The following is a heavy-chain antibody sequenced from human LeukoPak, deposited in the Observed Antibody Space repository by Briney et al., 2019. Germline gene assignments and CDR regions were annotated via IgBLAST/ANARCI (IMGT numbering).Heavy chain of an antibody. V-gene: IGHV3-74*01. CDR1: GFTFSNYW. CDR3: ARDLGQYYDTSDNWFDP. D-gene: IGHD3-22*01. J-gene: IGHJ5*02. Sequence: GGSLRLSCAASGFTFSNYWMHWVRQAPGKGLVWVSRINSDGINTSYADSVKGRFTFSRDNAKNTLNLQMNSLRAEDTAVYYCARDLGQYYDTSDNWFDPWGQGTLVTVSS. CDR2: INSDGINT.